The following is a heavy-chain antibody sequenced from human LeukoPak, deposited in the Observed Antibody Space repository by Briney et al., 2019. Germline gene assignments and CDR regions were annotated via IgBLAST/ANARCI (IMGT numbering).Heavy chain of an antibody. Sequence: GGSLRLSCAASGFTFDDYAMHWVRQAPGKGLEWVSLISWDGGSTYYADSVKGRFTISRDNSKNSLYLQMNSLRAEDTALYYCAKANYYDSSGLIHYWGQGTLVTVSS. V-gene: IGHV3-43D*03. CDR2: ISWDGGST. CDR1: GFTFDDYA. J-gene: IGHJ4*02. D-gene: IGHD3-22*01. CDR3: AKANYYDSSGLIHY.